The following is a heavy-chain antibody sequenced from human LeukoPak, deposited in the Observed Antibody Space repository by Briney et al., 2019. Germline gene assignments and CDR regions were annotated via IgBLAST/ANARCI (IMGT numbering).Heavy chain of an antibody. Sequence: ASVKVSCTASGYTFTSYDINWVRQATGQGLEWLGWMNPNSGNTGYAQKFKGRVTMTRTTSISTTYMELSILRSADTAVRYCAKTIAAIALRYYYMDVWGKGTTVTVSS. D-gene: IGHD6-13*01. CDR3: AKTIAAIALRYYYMDV. CDR2: MNPNSGNT. CDR1: GYTFTSYD. V-gene: IGHV1-8*01. J-gene: IGHJ6*03.